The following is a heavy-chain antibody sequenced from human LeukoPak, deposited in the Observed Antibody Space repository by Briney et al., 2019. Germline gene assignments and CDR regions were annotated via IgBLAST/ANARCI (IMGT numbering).Heavy chain of an antibody. J-gene: IGHJ6*02. V-gene: IGHV1-8*01. Sequence: ASVKVSCKASGYTFTSYDINWVRQATGQGLEWMGWMNPNSGNTGYAQKFQGRVTMTRNTSISTAYMELSSLRSEDTAVYYCARVVEYYDSSGYPVYYYYYGMDVWGQGTTVTVSS. CDR2: MNPNSGNT. D-gene: IGHD3-22*01. CDR1: GYTFTSYD. CDR3: ARVVEYYDSSGYPVYYYYYGMDV.